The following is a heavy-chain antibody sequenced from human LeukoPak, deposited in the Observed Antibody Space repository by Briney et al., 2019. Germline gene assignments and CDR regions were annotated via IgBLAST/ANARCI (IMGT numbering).Heavy chain of an antibody. Sequence: GGSLRLSCEATGFSFSSYAMSWVRQAPGEGLEWVSASSESGDSADYADAVKGRFTISRDNSKSTLYLQMTSLRVDDTAVYYCAKRATAGGFDSWGQGTLVTVSS. V-gene: IGHV3-23*01. J-gene: IGHJ4*02. CDR1: GFSFSSYA. D-gene: IGHD6-13*01. CDR2: SSESGDSA. CDR3: AKRATAGGFDS.